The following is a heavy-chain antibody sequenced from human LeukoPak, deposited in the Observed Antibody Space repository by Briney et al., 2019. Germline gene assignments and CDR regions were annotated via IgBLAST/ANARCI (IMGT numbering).Heavy chain of an antibody. Sequence: GGSLRLSCVASGFTLSSYTLNWVRRAPGKGLEWVSVISRGGDTKYYADFVKGRFTISRDNSKNTVFLQMNSLRAEDTAVYYCARVGGRIAAAGTDYWGQGTLVTVSS. V-gene: IGHV3-23*01. CDR3: ARVGGRIAAAGTDY. D-gene: IGHD6-13*01. CDR2: ISRGGDTK. CDR1: GFTLSSYT. J-gene: IGHJ4*02.